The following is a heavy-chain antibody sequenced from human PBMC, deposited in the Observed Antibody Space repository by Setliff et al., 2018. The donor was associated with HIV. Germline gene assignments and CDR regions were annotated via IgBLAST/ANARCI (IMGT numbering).Heavy chain of an antibody. Sequence: GASVKVSCKASGGTFSSYAITWVRQAPGQGLEWMGGVTPIFGTSNYAQNFQGRVTITADESTRTAYMELSSLRSEDTAIYYCATAKEHWLSEGGFDYWGQGTLVTVSS. D-gene: IGHD6-19*01. CDR1: GGTFSSYA. CDR3: ATAKEHWLSEGGFDY. V-gene: IGHV1-69*13. J-gene: IGHJ4*02. CDR2: VTPIFGTS.